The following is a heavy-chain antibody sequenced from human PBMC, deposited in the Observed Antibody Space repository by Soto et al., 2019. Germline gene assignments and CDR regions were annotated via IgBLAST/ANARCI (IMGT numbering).Heavy chain of an antibody. CDR1: GFSFSSYV. CDR3: ARDPGGTLSVFFDI. V-gene: IGHV3-23*01. CDR2: IRGGNSDT. D-gene: IGHD3-16*01. J-gene: IGHJ3*02. Sequence: GGSLRLSCAASGFSFSSYVMAWVRHLPGKGLDWVSSIRGGNSDTYYADSVRGRFAISRDDSKSTLYLQMNSLRAEDTGLYYCARDPGGTLSVFFDIWGQGKTVTVS.